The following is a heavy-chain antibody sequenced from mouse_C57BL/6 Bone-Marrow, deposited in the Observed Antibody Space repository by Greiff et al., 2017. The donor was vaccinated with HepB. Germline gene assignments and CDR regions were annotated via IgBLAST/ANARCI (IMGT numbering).Heavy chain of an antibody. V-gene: IGHV1-55*01. Sequence: VQLQQPGAELVKPGASVKMSCKASGYTFTSYWITWVKQMPGQGLEWIGDIYPGSGSTNYNEKFKSKATLTVDTSSSTAYMQLSSLTSEDSAVYYCAISFPYYYAMDYWGQGTSVTVSS. J-gene: IGHJ4*01. CDR3: AISFPYYYAMDY. CDR1: GYTFTSYW. CDR2: IYPGSGST.